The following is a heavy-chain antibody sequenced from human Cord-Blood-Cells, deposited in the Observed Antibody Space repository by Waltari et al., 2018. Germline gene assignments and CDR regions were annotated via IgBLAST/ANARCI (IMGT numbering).Heavy chain of an antibody. Sequence: EVQLVESGGGLVQPGGSLRLSCAASGFTFSSYEMNWVRQAPGKGLEWVSYISMSGSTIYYASSVKGRFTISRDNAKNSLYLQMNSLRAEDTAVYYCARRYTHHAFDIWGQGTMVTVSS. CDR1: GFTFSSYE. J-gene: IGHJ3*02. CDR2: ISMSGSTI. CDR3: ARRYTHHAFDI. V-gene: IGHV3-48*03. D-gene: IGHD1-20*01.